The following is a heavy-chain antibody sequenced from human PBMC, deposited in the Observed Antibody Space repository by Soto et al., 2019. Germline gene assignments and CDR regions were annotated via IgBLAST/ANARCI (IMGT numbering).Heavy chain of an antibody. Sequence: EVQLVESGGGLVQPGGSLRLSCAASGFVFSMYWMHWVRQAPGKGLEWVSRISGDGSTIHYADSVKGRFSISRDNAHNILFLEMTALRDDDTAVYYGVWGPRPSSVGTGAFWGQGSTVTVSS. J-gene: IGHJ4*02. V-gene: IGHV3-74*01. D-gene: IGHD3-16*01. CDR1: GFVFSMYW. CDR3: VWGPRPSSVGTGAF. CDR2: ISGDGSTI.